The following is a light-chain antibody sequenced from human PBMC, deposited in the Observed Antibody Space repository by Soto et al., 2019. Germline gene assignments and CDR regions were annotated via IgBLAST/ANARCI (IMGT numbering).Light chain of an antibody. Sequence: QSALTQPASVSGSPGQSITISCTGTSSDIGAYDYVSWFQQYSGKAPTLIIYEVRFRPSGVSSRFSGSQSGNTASLTISGLRTEDDADYYCGSYASATLIFGGGTKLTVL. J-gene: IGLJ2*01. CDR2: EVR. CDR3: GSYASATLI. V-gene: IGLV2-14*03. CDR1: SSDIGAYDY.